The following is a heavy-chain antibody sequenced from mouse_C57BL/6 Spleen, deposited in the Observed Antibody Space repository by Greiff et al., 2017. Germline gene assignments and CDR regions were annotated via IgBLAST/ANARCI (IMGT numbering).Heavy chain of an antibody. CDR2: ISDGGSYT. CDR3: ARDDPYAMDY. CDR1: GFTFSSYA. J-gene: IGHJ4*01. V-gene: IGHV5-4*01. Sequence: EVKLVESGGGLVKPGGSLKLSCAASGFTFSSYAMFWVRQTPEKRLEWVATISDGGSYTYYPDNVKGRFTISRDNAKNNLYLQMSHLKSEDTAMYYCARDDPYAMDYWGQGTSVTVSS.